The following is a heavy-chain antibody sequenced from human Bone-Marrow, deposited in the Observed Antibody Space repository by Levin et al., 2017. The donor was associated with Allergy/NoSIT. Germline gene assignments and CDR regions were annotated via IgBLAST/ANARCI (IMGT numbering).Heavy chain of an antibody. J-gene: IGHJ5*02. D-gene: IGHD2-2*01. CDR3: ARARRAVVPAASLSWWFDP. Sequence: SETLSLTCTVSGGSVSSGSYYWSWIRQPPGKGLEWIGYIYYSGSTNYNPSLKSRVTISVDTSKNQFSLKLSSVTAADTAVYYCARARRAVVPAASLSWWFDPWGQGTLVTVSS. CDR2: IYYSGST. CDR1: GGSVSSGSYY. V-gene: IGHV4-61*01.